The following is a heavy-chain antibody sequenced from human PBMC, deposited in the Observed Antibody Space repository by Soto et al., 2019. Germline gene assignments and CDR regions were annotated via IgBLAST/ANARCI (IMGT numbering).Heavy chain of an antibody. CDR3: ARDIGSWAVATPYYYYYYMDV. Sequence: GASVKVSCKASGYTFTSYAMHWVRQAPGQRLEWMGWINAGNGNTKYSQKFQGRVTITRDTSASTAYMELSSLRSEDTAVYYCARDIGSWAVATPYYYYYYMDVWGKGTTVTVSS. J-gene: IGHJ6*03. D-gene: IGHD6-19*01. V-gene: IGHV1-3*01. CDR2: INAGNGNT. CDR1: GYTFTSYA.